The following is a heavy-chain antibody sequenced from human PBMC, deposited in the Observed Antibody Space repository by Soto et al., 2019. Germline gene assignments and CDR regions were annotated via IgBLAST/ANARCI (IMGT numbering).Heavy chain of an antibody. CDR2: IIPIFGTA. J-gene: IGHJ4*02. D-gene: IGHD5-18*01. CDR3: ARSNRRGYSYGIFDY. CDR1: GDTFSGYA. Sequence: SVKLYCKTAGDTFSGYAISWLRKAHGQGLEWMGGIIPIFGTANYAQKFQGRVTITADESTSTAYMELSSLRSEDTAVYYCARSNRRGYSYGIFDYWGQRTLGTVSS. V-gene: IGHV1-69*13.